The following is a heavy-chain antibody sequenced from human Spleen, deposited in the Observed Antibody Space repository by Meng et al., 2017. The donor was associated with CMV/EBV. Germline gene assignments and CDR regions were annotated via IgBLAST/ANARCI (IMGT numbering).Heavy chain of an antibody. CDR3: ASIGAGAHDY. V-gene: IGHV3-9*01. CDR1: GFTFSSYA. J-gene: IGHJ4*02. Sequence: SLKISCAASGFTFSSYAMHWVRQAPGKGLEWVSGISWNSGSIGYADSVKGRFTISRDNAKNSLHLQMNSLRVEDTALYYCASIGAGAHDYWGQGTLVTVSS. D-gene: IGHD6-13*01. CDR2: ISWNSGSI.